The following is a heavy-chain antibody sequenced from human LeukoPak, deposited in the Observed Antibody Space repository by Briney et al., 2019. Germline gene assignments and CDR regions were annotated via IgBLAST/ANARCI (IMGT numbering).Heavy chain of an antibody. J-gene: IGHJ4*02. CDR3: ARDAPGNTALDY. V-gene: IGHV3-74*01. CDR1: GFTFSSYW. D-gene: IGHD5-18*01. CDR2: INSDGSRT. Sequence: PGGSLRLSCAASGFTFSSYWMHWVRQAPGKGLVWVSRINSDGSRTSYADSVKGRITISRDNAKNTLYLQMSSLRAEDTAIYYCARDAPGNTALDYWGQGTLVTVSS.